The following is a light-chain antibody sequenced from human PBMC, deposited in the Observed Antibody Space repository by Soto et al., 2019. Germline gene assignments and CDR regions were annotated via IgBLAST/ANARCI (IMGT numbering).Light chain of an antibody. Sequence: QSVLTQPPSASGTPGQRVTISCSGSSFNIGGNYVYWYQQLPGTAPKLLIYRNNQRPSGVPDRFSGSKSGTSASLAISGLRSEDEADYYCATWDDSLSGPIFGGGTKLTVL. CDR2: RNN. V-gene: IGLV1-47*01. J-gene: IGLJ2*01. CDR1: SFNIGGNY. CDR3: ATWDDSLSGPI.